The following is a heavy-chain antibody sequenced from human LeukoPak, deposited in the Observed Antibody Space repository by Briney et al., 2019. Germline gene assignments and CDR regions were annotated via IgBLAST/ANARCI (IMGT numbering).Heavy chain of an antibody. Sequence: GGSLRLSCAASGFTFSNSAMSWVRQAPGRGLEWVSYISSGSSTIYYADSVKGRFTISRDNAKNSLYLQMDSLRAEDTAVYYCARHPNLNDYGVSSPSYWGQGTLVTVSS. CDR1: GFTFSNSA. V-gene: IGHV3-48*04. CDR2: ISSGSSTI. D-gene: IGHD4/OR15-4a*01. J-gene: IGHJ4*02. CDR3: ARHPNLNDYGVSSPSY.